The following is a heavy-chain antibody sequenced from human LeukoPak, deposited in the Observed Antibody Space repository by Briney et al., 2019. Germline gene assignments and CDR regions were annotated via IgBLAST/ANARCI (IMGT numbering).Heavy chain of an antibody. CDR2: INHSGST. CDR3: ARVLWGIVVVPAAMKIFDY. D-gene: IGHD2-2*01. Sequence: SETLSLTCAVYGGSFSGYYWSWIRQPPGKGLEWIGEINHSGSTNYNPSLKSRVTISVDTSKNQFSPKLSSVTAADTAVYYCARVLWGIVVVPAAMKIFDYWGQGTLVTVSS. CDR1: GGSFSGYY. V-gene: IGHV4-34*01. J-gene: IGHJ4*02.